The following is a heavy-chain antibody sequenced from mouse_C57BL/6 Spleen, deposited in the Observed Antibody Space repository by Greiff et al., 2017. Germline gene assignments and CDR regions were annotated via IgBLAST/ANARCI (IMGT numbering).Heavy chain of an antibody. CDR3: ASVDYDEEEAWFAY. J-gene: IGHJ3*01. D-gene: IGHD2-4*01. CDR2: IYPGDGDT. V-gene: IGHV1-80*01. CDR1: GYAFSSYW. Sequence: QVQLQQSGAELVKPGASVKISCKASGYAFSSYWMNWVKQRPGKGLEWIGQIYPGDGDTNYNGKFKGKATLTADKSSSTAYMQLSSLTSEDSAVYFCASVDYDEEEAWFAYWGQGTLVTVSA.